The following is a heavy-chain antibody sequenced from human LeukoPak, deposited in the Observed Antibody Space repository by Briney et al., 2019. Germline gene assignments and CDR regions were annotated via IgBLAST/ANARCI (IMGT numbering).Heavy chain of an antibody. CDR2: IYYSGTT. V-gene: IGHV4-59*01. CDR3: AREDPQTRVPEGMDV. Sequence: SQTLSLTCTVSGGSISYYYWSWIRQSPGKGLEWIGYIYYSGTTNYNPSLKSRVTISVDTSKNQFSLQLRSVTAADSAVYYCAREDPQTRVPEGMDVWGQGTTVTVSS. CDR1: GGSISYYY. J-gene: IGHJ6*02. D-gene: IGHD4/OR15-4a*01.